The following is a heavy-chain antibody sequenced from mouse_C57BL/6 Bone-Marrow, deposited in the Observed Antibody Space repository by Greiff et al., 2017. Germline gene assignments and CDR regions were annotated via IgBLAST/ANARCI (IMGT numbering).Heavy chain of an antibody. V-gene: IGHV1-42*01. D-gene: IGHD3-2*02. Sequence: EVQLQQSGPELVKPGASVKISCKASGYSFTGYYMNWVKQSPEKSLEWIGEINPSTGGTTYNQKFKAKATLTVDKSSSTAYMQLKSLTSEDSAVYYCARGRQLRLREGFAYWGQGTLVTVSA. CDR2: INPSTGGT. J-gene: IGHJ3*01. CDR1: GYSFTGYY. CDR3: ARGRQLRLREGFAY.